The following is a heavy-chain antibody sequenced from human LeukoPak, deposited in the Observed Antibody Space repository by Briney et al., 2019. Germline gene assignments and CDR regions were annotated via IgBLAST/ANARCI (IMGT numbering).Heavy chain of an antibody. D-gene: IGHD4-11*01. J-gene: IGHJ6*03. Sequence: ASVKVSCKASGYTFTDYYMHWLRQAPGQGLEWMGWINPNNSGTNFAQKFQGRVTLTRDTSISTAYMELSRLRSDDTAVYYCARDYSNYDYYYYYMDVWGKGTTVTVSS. V-gene: IGHV1-2*02. CDR1: GYTFTDYY. CDR2: INPNNSGT. CDR3: ARDYSNYDYYYYYMDV.